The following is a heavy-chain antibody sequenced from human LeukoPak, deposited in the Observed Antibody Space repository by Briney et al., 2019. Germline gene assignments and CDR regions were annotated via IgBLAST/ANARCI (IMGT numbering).Heavy chain of an antibody. CDR3: ARGKYSSGWFDY. D-gene: IGHD6-19*01. CDR1: GFTFSSYS. Sequence: GGSLRLSCAASGFTFSSYSMSWVRQAPGKGLEWVSSITTSSTYISYADSVKGRFTISRDDAKNSLYLQMNSLRAEDTAVYYCARGKYSSGWFDYWGQGTLVTVSS. CDR2: ITTSSTYI. J-gene: IGHJ4*02. V-gene: IGHV3-21*01.